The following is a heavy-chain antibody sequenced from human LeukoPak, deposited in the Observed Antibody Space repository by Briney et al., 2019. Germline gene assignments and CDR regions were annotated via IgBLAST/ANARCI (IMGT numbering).Heavy chain of an antibody. J-gene: IGHJ4*02. CDR2: IPGTSSPK. Sequence: GGSLRLSCDASGFTFRSYTMSWVRQAPGKGLEWVSSIPGTSSPKYYADSVKGRFTGSRDNSKNTLYLQMTSLRAEDTAIYYCAKNVGYCSSSSCSRQYFDSWGQGILVTVSS. D-gene: IGHD2-2*01. CDR1: GFTFRSYT. V-gene: IGHV3-23*01. CDR3: AKNVGYCSSSSCSRQYFDS.